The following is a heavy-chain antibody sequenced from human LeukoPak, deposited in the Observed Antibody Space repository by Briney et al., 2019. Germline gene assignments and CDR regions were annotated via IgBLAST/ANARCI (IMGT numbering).Heavy chain of an antibody. V-gene: IGHV4-59*01. CDR2: IYYSGST. D-gene: IGHD2-2*01. J-gene: IGHJ5*02. CDR3: ARGGGYCSSTSRYDWFDP. Sequence: SETLSLTCTVSGGSISSYYWSWIRQPPGKGLEWIGYIYYSGSTNYNPSLKSRVTISVDTSKNQFSLKLSSVTAADTAVYYCARGGGYCSSTSRYDWFDPWGQGTLVTVSS. CDR1: GGSISSYY.